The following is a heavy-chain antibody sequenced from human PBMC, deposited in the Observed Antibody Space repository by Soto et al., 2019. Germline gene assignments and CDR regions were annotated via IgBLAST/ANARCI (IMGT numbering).Heavy chain of an antibody. V-gene: IGHV1-8*01. CDR1: GYILTANY. D-gene: IGHD2-21*01. CDR3: ARGLAEGSYSYGMDV. CDR2: LTPDTSDT. J-gene: IGHJ6*02. Sequence: QEQLVQSGAEVKKPGASVKVSWRASGYILTANYIYWVRQAPGQGLEWMGSLTPDTSDTVYAQTFQGRVTMTTNTSISTAYMELSSLRPEDTALYYCARGLAEGSYSYGMDVWGQGTTVTVSS.